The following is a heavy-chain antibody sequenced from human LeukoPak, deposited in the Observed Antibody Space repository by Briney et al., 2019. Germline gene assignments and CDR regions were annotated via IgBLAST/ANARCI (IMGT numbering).Heavy chain of an antibody. Sequence: PSETLSLTCAVYGGSFSGYYWSWIRQPPGKGLEWIGENNHSGSTNYNPSLKSRVTISVDASKNQFSLKLSSVTAADTAVYYCARGPAAAVTFDYWGQGTLVTVSS. V-gene: IGHV4-34*01. CDR1: GGSFSGYY. D-gene: IGHD6-13*01. CDR3: ARGPAAAVTFDY. CDR2: NNHSGST. J-gene: IGHJ4*02.